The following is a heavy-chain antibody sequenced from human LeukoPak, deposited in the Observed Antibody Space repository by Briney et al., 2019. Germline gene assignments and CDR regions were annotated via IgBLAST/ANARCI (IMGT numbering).Heavy chain of an antibody. CDR1: GGSISSGDFP. V-gene: IGHV4-30-2*01. Sequence: SETLSLTCAVSGGSISSGDFPWSWIRQPPGKGLEWIGYIFHTGHTSYNPSPKSRVTISVDMSKNQLSLRLTSVTAADRAVYYCARGFYGAGSHFDYWGQGTLVTVSS. D-gene: IGHD3-10*01. J-gene: IGHJ4*02. CDR2: IFHTGHT. CDR3: ARGFYGAGSHFDY.